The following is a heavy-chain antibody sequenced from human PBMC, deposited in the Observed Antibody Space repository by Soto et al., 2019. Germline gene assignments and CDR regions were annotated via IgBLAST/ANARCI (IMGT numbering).Heavy chain of an antibody. CDR2: IYSGGST. Sequence: LRLSCAASGFTVSSNYMSWVRQAPGKGLEWVSVIYSGGSTYYADSVKGRFTISRDNSKNTLYLQMNSLRAEDTAVYYCARDSDYYDSSGYPIYYGMDVWGQGTTVTVSS. CDR1: GFTVSSNY. D-gene: IGHD3-22*01. J-gene: IGHJ6*02. V-gene: IGHV3-53*01. CDR3: ARDSDYYDSSGYPIYYGMDV.